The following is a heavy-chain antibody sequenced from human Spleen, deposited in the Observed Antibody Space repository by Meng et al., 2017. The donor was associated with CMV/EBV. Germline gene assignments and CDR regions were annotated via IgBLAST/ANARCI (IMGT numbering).Heavy chain of an antibody. CDR2: ISGSGGST. Sequence: FSCSSYAMSWVRQAPGKGLEWVSGISGSGGSTYYADSVKGRFTISRDNSKNTLYLQMNGLRAEDTAVYYCAKDGSVGVLVVDTYYFDYWGQGTLVTVSS. CDR3: AKDGSVGVLVVDTYYFDY. D-gene: IGHD3-22*01. CDR1: FSCSSYA. V-gene: IGHV3-23*01. J-gene: IGHJ4*02.